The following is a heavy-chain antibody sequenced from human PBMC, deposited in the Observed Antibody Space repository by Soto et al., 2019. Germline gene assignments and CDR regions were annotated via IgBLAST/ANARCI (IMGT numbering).Heavy chain of an antibody. CDR3: AAQKWLQLRVRFDY. J-gene: IGHJ4*02. V-gene: IGHV4-4*07. CDR1: GASISSYY. D-gene: IGHD1-1*01. CDR2: IYNSGST. Sequence: QVQLQESGPGLVKPSETLSLTCTVSGASISSYYWSWIRQPAGKGLEWIGRIYNSGSTNYNPSLKSRVSMSSDTSKNQVSLNLNCVTAADTAVYFCAAQKWLQLRVRFDYWGQGILVTVSS.